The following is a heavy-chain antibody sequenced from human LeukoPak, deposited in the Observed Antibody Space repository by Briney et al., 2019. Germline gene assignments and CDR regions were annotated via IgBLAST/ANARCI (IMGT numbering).Heavy chain of an antibody. J-gene: IGHJ4*02. CDR3: ARGSWASGYFVDY. Sequence: SVKVSCKASGYTFISYDINWVRQTTGQGLEWMGWMSTNSGNTGYAQKFQGRITITRDTSISTAYMELSSLRSEDTAVYYCARGSWASGYFVDYWGQGTLVTVSS. CDR1: GYTFISYD. D-gene: IGHD3-3*01. CDR2: MSTNSGNT. V-gene: IGHV1-8*03.